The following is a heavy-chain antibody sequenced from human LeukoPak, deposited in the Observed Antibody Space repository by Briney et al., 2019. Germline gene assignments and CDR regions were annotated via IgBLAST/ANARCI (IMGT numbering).Heavy chain of an antibody. CDR3: AKVGDYYDSSGYYLEDDAFDI. J-gene: IGHJ3*02. Sequence: GGSLRLSCAASGFTFSSYAMSWVRRAPGKGLEWVSAISGSGGSTYYADSVKGRFTISRDNSKNTLYLQMNSLRAEDTAVYYCAKVGDYYDSSGYYLEDDAFDIWGQGTMVTVSS. CDR1: GFTFSSYA. CDR2: ISGSGGST. V-gene: IGHV3-23*01. D-gene: IGHD3-22*01.